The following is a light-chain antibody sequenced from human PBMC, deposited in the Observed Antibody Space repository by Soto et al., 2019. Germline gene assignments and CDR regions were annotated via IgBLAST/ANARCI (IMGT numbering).Light chain of an antibody. CDR3: QQYNTYSSLT. J-gene: IGKJ4*01. Sequence: DIQMTQSPSTLPASVGDRATITCRASQSISSWLAWYQQKLGRAPRLLIYDASSLESGVPSRFSGSGYGTEFTLTISSLQPDDFATYYCQQYNTYSSLTFGGGTKVEIK. CDR1: QSISSW. V-gene: IGKV1-5*01. CDR2: DAS.